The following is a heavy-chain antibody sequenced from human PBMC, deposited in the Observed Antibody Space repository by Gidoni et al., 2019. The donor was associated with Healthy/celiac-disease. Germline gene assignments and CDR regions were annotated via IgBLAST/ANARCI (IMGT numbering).Heavy chain of an antibody. J-gene: IGHJ4*02. D-gene: IGHD5-18*01. CDR2: IWYYGCNK. Sequence: QVQLVESGGGVVQPGRSLRLSCAVSGLTFMSYGMHWVRQAPGKGLEWVAVIWYYGCNKYYADSVKGRFTIARDNSKNTLYLQMNSLRAEDTAVYYCARDRAAWGYSYANFDYWGQGTLVTVSS. CDR1: GLTFMSYG. CDR3: ARDRAAWGYSYANFDY. V-gene: IGHV3-33*01.